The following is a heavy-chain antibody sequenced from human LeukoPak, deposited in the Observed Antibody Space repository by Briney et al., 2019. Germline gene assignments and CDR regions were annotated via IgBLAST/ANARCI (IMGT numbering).Heavy chain of an antibody. CDR3: ARDYYGSSGYYSLGAFDI. Sequence: SETLSLTCTVSGDSISFSTNYWAWIRQPPGKGLEWIGYIYYSGSTNYNPSLKSRVTISVDTSKNQFSLKLSSVTAADTAVYYCARDYYGSSGYYSLGAFDIWGQGTMVTVSS. V-gene: IGHV4-61*01. CDR1: GDSISFSTNY. J-gene: IGHJ3*02. D-gene: IGHD3-22*01. CDR2: IYYSGST.